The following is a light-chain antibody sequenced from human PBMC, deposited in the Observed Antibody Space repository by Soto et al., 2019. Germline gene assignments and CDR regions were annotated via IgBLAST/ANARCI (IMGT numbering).Light chain of an antibody. CDR2: SAS. V-gene: IGKV1-27*01. Sequence: DFQMTQSPSSLSASVGDRVTITCRASQGFGNYLAWYQQKPGKVPKLLIYSASTLQSGVPSRFSGSGSGTDFTLTISSLQPEDGATYYCQKYNSAPPTFGQGTKVEIK. CDR3: QKYNSAPPT. J-gene: IGKJ1*01. CDR1: QGFGNY.